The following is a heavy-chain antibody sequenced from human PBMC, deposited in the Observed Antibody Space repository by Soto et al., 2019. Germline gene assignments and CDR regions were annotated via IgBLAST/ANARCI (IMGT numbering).Heavy chain of an antibody. CDR3: ARLSGYSSCWSSANWFDP. J-gene: IGHJ5*02. D-gene: IGHD6-19*01. CDR2: IYYSGST. CDR1: GGFISSYY. V-gene: IGHV4-59*01. Sequence: SETLSLTCTVSGGFISSYYWSWIRQPPGKGLEWIGYIYYSGSTNYNPYLKSRVTISVDTSKNQFSLKLSSVTAADTAVYYCARLSGYSSCWSSANWFDPWGQGTRVTVSS.